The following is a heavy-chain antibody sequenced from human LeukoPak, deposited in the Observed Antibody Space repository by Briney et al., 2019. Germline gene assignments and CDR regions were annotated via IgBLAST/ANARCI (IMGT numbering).Heavy chain of an antibody. CDR1: GGSISSYY. Sequence: SETLSLTCTVSGGSISSYYWSWIRQPPGKGLEWIGYIYYSGSTNYNPSLKSRVTISVDTSQNQFSLKLSSVTAADTAVYYCARGRSGYDRGSYYYYMDVWGKGTTVTVSS. CDR2: IYYSGST. CDR3: ARGRSGYDRGSYYYYMDV. V-gene: IGHV4-59*01. J-gene: IGHJ6*03. D-gene: IGHD5-12*01.